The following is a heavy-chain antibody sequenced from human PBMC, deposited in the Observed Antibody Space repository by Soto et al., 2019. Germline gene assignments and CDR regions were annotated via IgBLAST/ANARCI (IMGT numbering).Heavy chain of an antibody. D-gene: IGHD4-4*01. CDR1: GGSRTTRGYS. CDR2: IYPTAGT. V-gene: IGHV4-30-2*01. J-gene: IGHJ4*02. CDR3: GRRNYPKTFDH. Sequence: SETMSLTCVLAGGSRTTRGYSWGWVRQPTGKGLELIGYIYPTAGTTYNPSIKSRVTMSIGRSKNQFSLNLSSVTAADTAMYYCGRRNYPKTFDHWGQGTRVTVSS.